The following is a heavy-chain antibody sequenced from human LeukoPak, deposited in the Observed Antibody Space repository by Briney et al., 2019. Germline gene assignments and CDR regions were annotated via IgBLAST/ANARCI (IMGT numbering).Heavy chain of an antibody. CDR1: GFTFSNYW. CDR2: INTDGTST. Sequence: PGGSLRLSCAVSGFTFSNYWMHWVRQAPGKGLVWVSRINTDGTSTAYADSVKGRFTISRDNAKNTLYLQMNSLRAEDTAVYYCASITMVRGSSPLDPWGQGTLVTVSS. V-gene: IGHV3-74*01. D-gene: IGHD3-10*01. CDR3: ASITMVRGSSPLDP. J-gene: IGHJ5*02.